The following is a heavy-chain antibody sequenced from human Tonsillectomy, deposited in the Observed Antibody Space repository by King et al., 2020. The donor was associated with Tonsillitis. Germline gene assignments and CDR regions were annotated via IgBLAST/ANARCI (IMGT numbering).Heavy chain of an antibody. J-gene: IGHJ3*02. CDR1: GGSISTYY. CDR3: AGGVGLVHNTYYYDTSGSAFDI. V-gene: IGHV4-59*01. D-gene: IGHD3-22*01. Sequence: QLQESGPGLVKPSETLSLTCTVSGGSISTYYWSWIRQAPGKGLEWIGYIYYSGTTNYNPSLKSRVTISVDTSKNQFSLKLSSVTAADTAVHYCAGGVGLVHNTYYYDTSGSAFDIWGQGTMVTVSS. CDR2: IYYSGTT.